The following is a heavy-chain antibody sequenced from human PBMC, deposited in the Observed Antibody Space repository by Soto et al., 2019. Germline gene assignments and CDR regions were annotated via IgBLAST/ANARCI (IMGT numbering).Heavy chain of an antibody. Sequence: EVQLVESGGGLVQPGGSLRLSCAASGFTFRSYWMYWVRQAPGKGPVWVSRINSDASSTSYADSVKGRFTTSRDNAKNTLYLQMNSLRAEDTAIYYCARTWDSSGDPRFWGQGTLVTVSS. V-gene: IGHV3-74*01. CDR2: INSDASST. J-gene: IGHJ4*02. CDR3: ARTWDSSGDPRF. D-gene: IGHD3-22*01. CDR1: GFTFRSYW.